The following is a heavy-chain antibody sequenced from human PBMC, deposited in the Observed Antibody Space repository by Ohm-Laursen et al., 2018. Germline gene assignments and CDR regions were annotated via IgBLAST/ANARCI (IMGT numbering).Heavy chain of an antibody. D-gene: IGHD3-22*01. CDR3: ARDGSYDSSGYYGGPGDY. Sequence: SLRLSCTASGFTFSSYGMTWVRQAPGKGLEWVSGISGSGTSTYYADSVKGRFAISRDNSKNTLYLQMNSLRAEDTAVYYCARDGSYDSSGYYGGPGDYWGQGTLVTVSS. CDR1: GFTFSSYG. V-gene: IGHV3-23*01. J-gene: IGHJ4*02. CDR2: ISGSGTST.